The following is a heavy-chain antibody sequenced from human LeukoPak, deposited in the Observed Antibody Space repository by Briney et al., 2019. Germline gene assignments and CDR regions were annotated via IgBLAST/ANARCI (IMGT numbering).Heavy chain of an antibody. CDR1: GFTFSSYG. CDR3: ANQLELLPGYAFDI. D-gene: IGHD1-26*01. Sequence: GGSLRLSCAASGFTFSSYGMHWVRQAPGKGLEWVAFIRYDGSNKYYADSVKGRFTISRDNSKNTLYLQMNSLRAEDTAVYYCANQLELLPGYAFDIWGQGTMVTVSS. J-gene: IGHJ3*02. CDR2: IRYDGSNK. V-gene: IGHV3-30*02.